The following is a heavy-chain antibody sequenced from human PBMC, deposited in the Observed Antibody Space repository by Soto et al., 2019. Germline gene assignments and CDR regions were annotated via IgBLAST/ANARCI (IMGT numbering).Heavy chain of an antibody. Sequence: QVTLKESGPVLVKPTETLTLTCTVSGFSLSNGRMGVSWIRQPPGKALEWLAHISSNDEKSYNAPLKNSLTIPQDPSKRQVVLTMTNMDPVDTATYYCARNVERSSWSVFRWFAPWGQGTLVTLSS. D-gene: IGHD6-13*01. CDR3: ARNVERSSWSVFRWFAP. V-gene: IGHV2-26*01. CDR2: ISSNDEK. J-gene: IGHJ5*02. CDR1: GFSLSNGRMG.